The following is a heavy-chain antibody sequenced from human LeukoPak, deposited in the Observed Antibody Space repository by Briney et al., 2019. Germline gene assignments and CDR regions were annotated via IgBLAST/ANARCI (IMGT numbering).Heavy chain of an antibody. V-gene: IGHV4-59*01. CDR1: GGSISSYY. D-gene: IGHD5-12*01. CDR2: IYYSGNT. J-gene: IGHJ3*02. Sequence: PSETLSLTCTVSGGSISSYYWSWIRQPPGKGLEWIGYIYYSGNTNYNPSLKSRVTISVDTSKNQFSLKLSSVTAADTAVYYCARGSGPVWLGQQDDAFDIWGQGTMVTVSS. CDR3: ARGSGPVWLGQQDDAFDI.